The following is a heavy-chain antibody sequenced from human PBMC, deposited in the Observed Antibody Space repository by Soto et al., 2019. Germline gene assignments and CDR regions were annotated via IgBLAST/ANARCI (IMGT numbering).Heavy chain of an antibody. V-gene: IGHV3-30*17. CDR2: ISHDGSNS. J-gene: IGHJ6*02. Sequence: QGQLVESGGGVVQPGRSLRLSCSPSGINVISNAMHWVRQAPGKGLEWVAVISHDGSNSYYADSVKGRFTISRDNSRNTLFLQMNSLRPEDTAVYYCARKDGDYNHYYDYAIDVWGQGTTVTVSS. CDR1: GINVISNA. CDR3: ARKDGDYNHYYDYAIDV. D-gene: IGHD4-17*01.